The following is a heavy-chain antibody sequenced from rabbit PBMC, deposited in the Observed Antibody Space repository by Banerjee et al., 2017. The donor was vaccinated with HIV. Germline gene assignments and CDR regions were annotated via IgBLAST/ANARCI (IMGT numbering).Heavy chain of an antibody. D-gene: IGHD7-1*01. V-gene: IGHV1S40*01. J-gene: IGHJ4*01. CDR2: IETGNGNT. CDR1: GIDFSTYYY. CDR3: ARGGYLGTFNL. Sequence: QELVESGGGLVQPGESLKLSCKASGIDFSTYYYMCWVRQAPGEGLEYIGFIETGNGNTYYASWAKGRFTISKTSSTTVTLQMTSLTAADTATYFCARGGYLGTFNLWGQGPLVTVS.